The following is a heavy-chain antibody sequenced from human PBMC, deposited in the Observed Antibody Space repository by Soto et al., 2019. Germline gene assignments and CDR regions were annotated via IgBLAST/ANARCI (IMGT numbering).Heavy chain of an antibody. Sequence: EVQLLESGGGLVQPGGSLRLSCAASGFIFSSYAMSWDRQAPGKGLEWVSAISGSGGSTYYADSVKGRFTISRDNSKNTLYLQTNSLRAEDTAVYYCAKDQWLAPQGYGTDVWGQGTTVTVSS. CDR2: ISGSGGST. CDR1: GFIFSSYA. D-gene: IGHD6-19*01. J-gene: IGHJ6*02. CDR3: AKDQWLAPQGYGTDV. V-gene: IGHV3-23*01.